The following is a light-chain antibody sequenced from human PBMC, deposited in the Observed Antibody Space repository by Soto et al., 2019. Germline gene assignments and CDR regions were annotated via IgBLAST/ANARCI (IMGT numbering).Light chain of an antibody. J-gene: IGKJ1*01. V-gene: IGKV1-39*01. CDR2: VAS. Sequence: DIQTTQSPSSLSASVGDSLTITCRASQYISTYLTWYQQKPGKAPKLLIYVASNLQSGVPSRFSGSGSGTDFTLTISSLQPEDIATYYCQESYSTSFGQGTKVDIK. CDR1: QYISTY. CDR3: QESYSTS.